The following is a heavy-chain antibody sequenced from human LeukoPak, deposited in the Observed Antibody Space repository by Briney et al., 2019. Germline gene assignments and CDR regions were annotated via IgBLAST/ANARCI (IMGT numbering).Heavy chain of an antibody. V-gene: IGHV4-61*02. CDR3: ARDGADIAAAGY. CDR2: IYSSGST. D-gene: IGHD6-13*01. CDR1: GGSISSGSYY. J-gene: IGHJ4*02. Sequence: PSETLSLTCTASGGSISSGSYYWSWIRQPAGKGLEWIGRIYSSGSTNHNPSLKSRVTISVDTSKNQFSLKLSSVTAADTAVYYCARDGADIAAAGYWGQGTLVTVSS.